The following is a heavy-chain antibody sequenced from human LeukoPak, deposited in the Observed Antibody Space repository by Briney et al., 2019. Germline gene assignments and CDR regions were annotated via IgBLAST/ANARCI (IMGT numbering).Heavy chain of an antibody. CDR1: GGSISSYY. CDR2: IYYSGST. CDR3: ARGNYDFWSGYYSEQYYFDY. D-gene: IGHD3-3*01. Sequence: SETLSLTCTVSGGSISSYYWSWIRQPPGKGLEWIGYIYYSGSTNYNPSLKSRVTISVDTSKNQFSLKLSSVTAADTAVYYCARGNYDFWSGYYSEQYYFDYWGQGTLVTVSS. V-gene: IGHV4-59*01. J-gene: IGHJ4*02.